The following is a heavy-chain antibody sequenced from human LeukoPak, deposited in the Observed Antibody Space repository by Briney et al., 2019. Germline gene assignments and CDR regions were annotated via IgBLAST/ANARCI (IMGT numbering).Heavy chain of an antibody. CDR3: ARDEYSSGWYENYYYYMDV. V-gene: IGHV1-18*01. Sequence: GASVKVSCKASGYTFTSYGISWVRQAPGQGLEWMGWISVYSGNTNYAQKLQGGVTMTTDTSTSTAYMELRSLRSDDTAVYYCARDEYSSGWYENYYYYMDVWGKGTTVTVSS. D-gene: IGHD6-19*01. CDR1: GYTFTSYG. J-gene: IGHJ6*03. CDR2: ISVYSGNT.